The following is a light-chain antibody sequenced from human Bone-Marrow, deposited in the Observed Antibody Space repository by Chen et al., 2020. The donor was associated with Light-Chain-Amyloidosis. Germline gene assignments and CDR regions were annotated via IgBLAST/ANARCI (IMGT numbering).Light chain of an antibody. CDR2: TSS. V-gene: IGKV1-39*01. CDR3: QQSYTMPRGFT. CDR1: QTINIY. J-gene: IGKJ3*01. Sequence: DIQMTQSPSSLSSSVGDRVTISCRANQTINIYFNWYQQKPGQAPKLLIYTSSRLLSGFPSRFSGSGSGTDFTLTISSLQPDDFATYYCQQSYTMPRGFTFGPGTRVDIK.